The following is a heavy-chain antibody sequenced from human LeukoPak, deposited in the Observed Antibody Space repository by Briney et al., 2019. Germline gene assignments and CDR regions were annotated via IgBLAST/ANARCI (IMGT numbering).Heavy chain of an antibody. J-gene: IGHJ6*03. CDR2: MSHDGVKI. Sequence: GGSLRLSCAASGFTFRTYAMHWVRQAPGKGLEWVAFMSHDGVKIFHADSVKGRFTISRDNPKSILYLQMNSLRAEDTAVYYCAKDFVLRYFDWLAGYYYYYMDVWGKGTTVTISS. V-gene: IGHV3-30*18. D-gene: IGHD3-9*01. CDR1: GFTFRTYA. CDR3: AKDFVLRYFDWLAGYYYYYMDV.